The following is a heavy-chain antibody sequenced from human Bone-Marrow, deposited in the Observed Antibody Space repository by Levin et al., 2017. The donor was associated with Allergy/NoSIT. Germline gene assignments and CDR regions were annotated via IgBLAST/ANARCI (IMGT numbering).Heavy chain of an antibody. CDR1: GFTFSSYS. CDR2: ISSSSSYI. J-gene: IGHJ4*02. V-gene: IGHV3-21*01. CDR3: ARDTHDILTGYYGALG. Sequence: PGGSLRLSCAASGFTFSSYSMNWVRQAPGKGLEWVSSISSSSSYIYYADSVKGRFTISRDNAKNSLYLQMNSLRAEDTAVYYCARDTHDILTGYYGALGWGQGTLVTVSS. D-gene: IGHD3-9*01.